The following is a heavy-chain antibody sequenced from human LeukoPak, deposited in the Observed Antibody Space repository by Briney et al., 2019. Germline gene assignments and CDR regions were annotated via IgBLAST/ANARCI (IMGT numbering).Heavy chain of an antibody. CDR2: ISADNGNT. J-gene: IGHJ4*02. Sequence: GASVKVSCKASGYTFDTYGISWVRQAPGQGLEWMGWISADNGNTNYAQKFQGRVTMTRDMSTSTVYMELSSLRSEDTAVYYCARTFAADIELWSDGFSDYWGQGTLVTVSS. V-gene: IGHV1-18*01. CDR1: GYTFDTYG. D-gene: IGHD5-18*01. CDR3: ARTFAADIELWSDGFSDY.